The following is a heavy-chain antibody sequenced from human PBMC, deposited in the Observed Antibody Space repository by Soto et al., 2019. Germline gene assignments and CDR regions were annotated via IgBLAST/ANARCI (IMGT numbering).Heavy chain of an antibody. J-gene: IGHJ4*02. Sequence: PSETLSLTCSVSGGSVSNNDWTWIRQFPGKGLGWIGYIYHSGSTNYNYSPSLKSRLTISVDTSKNQLSLKLKSVTAADTAVYYCARGLGLFDYWGPGSLVTVSS. CDR2: IYHSGST. CDR1: GGSVSNND. V-gene: IGHV4-59*02. D-gene: IGHD3-16*01. CDR3: ARGLGLFDY.